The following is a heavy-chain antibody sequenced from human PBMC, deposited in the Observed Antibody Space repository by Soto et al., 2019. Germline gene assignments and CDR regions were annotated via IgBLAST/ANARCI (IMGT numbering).Heavy chain of an antibody. D-gene: IGHD3-10*01. Sequence: QVQLVESGGGVVQPGRSLRLSCAASGFTFSSYGMHWVHQAPGKGLEWVAVISYDGSNKYYADSVKGRFTISRDNSKNTLYLQMNSLRAEDTAVYYCAKDPLWFGELLNYYYGMDVWGQGTTVTVSS. CDR1: GFTFSSYG. CDR2: ISYDGSNK. V-gene: IGHV3-30*18. CDR3: AKDPLWFGELLNYYYGMDV. J-gene: IGHJ6*02.